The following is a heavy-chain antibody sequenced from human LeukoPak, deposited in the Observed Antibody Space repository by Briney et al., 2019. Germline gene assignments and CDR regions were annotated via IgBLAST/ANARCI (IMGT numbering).Heavy chain of an antibody. D-gene: IGHD5-24*01. CDR3: ARGQWLPDV. CDR1: GGSISSYY. J-gene: IGHJ6*04. CDR2: IYYSGST. V-gene: IGHV4-59*01. Sequence: PSETLSLTCTVSGGSISSYYWSWIRQPPGKGLEWIGYIYYSGSTNHNPSLKSRVTISVDTSKNQFSLKLSSVTAADTAVYYCARGQWLPDVWGKGTTVTVSS.